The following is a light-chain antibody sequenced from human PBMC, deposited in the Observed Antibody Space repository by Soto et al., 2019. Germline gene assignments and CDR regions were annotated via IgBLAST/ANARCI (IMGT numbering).Light chain of an antibody. Sequence: DIVVTQSPATLSASPGERVTLSCRASQFVSSRLAWYQQRPGQVPRLVIYDIFTRATGVPTRISGSGSGTEFTLTISSLQSEDFAVYYCQQYNSWPLTFGGGTKVEIK. CDR3: QQYNSWPLT. J-gene: IGKJ4*01. CDR1: QFVSSR. CDR2: DIF. V-gene: IGKV3D-15*01.